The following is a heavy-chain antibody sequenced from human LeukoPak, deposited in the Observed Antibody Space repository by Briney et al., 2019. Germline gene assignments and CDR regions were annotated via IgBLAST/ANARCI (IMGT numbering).Heavy chain of an antibody. D-gene: IGHD5-24*01. V-gene: IGHV3-23*01. J-gene: IGHJ1*01. Sequence: GGSLRLSCAASGFTFRSYAMSWVRQAPGKGLEWVSSISGSGDNTWYVDSVKGRITISRDNSKNTLYLQMNSLRAEDTAVYYCAKDLRDGYNYAEYFQHWGQGTLVTVSS. CDR1: GFTFRSYA. CDR3: AKDLRDGYNYAEYFQH. CDR2: ISGSGDNT.